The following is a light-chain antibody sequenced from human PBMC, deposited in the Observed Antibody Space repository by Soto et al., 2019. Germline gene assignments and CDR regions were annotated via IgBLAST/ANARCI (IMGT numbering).Light chain of an antibody. V-gene: IGKV1-5*01. Sequence: DIQMTQSPSTLSASVGDRVTITCRASQSISSHLAWYQQKPGKAPEVLIYDASTLESGVSSRFSGSGSGTKFTLTISNLQPDDLATYFCQQYSSNFYTFGQGTKVEIK. J-gene: IGKJ2*01. CDR2: DAS. CDR3: QQYSSNFYT. CDR1: QSISSH.